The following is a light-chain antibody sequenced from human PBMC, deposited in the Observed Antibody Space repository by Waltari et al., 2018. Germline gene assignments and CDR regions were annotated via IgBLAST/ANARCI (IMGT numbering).Light chain of an antibody. CDR3: QQYSHYPLT. CDR1: QSISAY. J-gene: IGKJ4*01. CDR2: QAS. V-gene: IGKV1-5*03. Sequence: DIQMTQAPSILSASVGDRVILTCRASQSISAYLAWYQQKPGRAPRLLIYQASSLENEAPSRFSGSGSGTEFTLTISSLQPDDSATYYCQQYSHYPLTFGGGTKVEI.